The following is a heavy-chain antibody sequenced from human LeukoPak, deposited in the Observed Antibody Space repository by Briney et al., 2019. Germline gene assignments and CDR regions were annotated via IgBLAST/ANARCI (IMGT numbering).Heavy chain of an antibody. CDR2: MNPNSGNT. CDR3: ARARDWDIDY. CDR1: GYTFTSYD. V-gene: IGHV1-8*01. J-gene: IGHJ4*02. Sequence: GASVKVSCKASGYTFTSYDINWVRQATGQGLEWMGWMNPNSGNTGNAQKFQGRVTMTRNTSISTAYMELSSLRSEDTAVYYCARARDWDIDYWGQGTLVTVSS. D-gene: IGHD3/OR15-3a*01.